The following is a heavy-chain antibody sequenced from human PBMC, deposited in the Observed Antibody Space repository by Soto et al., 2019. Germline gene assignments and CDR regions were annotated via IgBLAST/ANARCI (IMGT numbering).Heavy chain of an antibody. CDR3: ARDLGMATIHD. J-gene: IGHJ4*02. D-gene: IGHD5-12*01. V-gene: IGHV3-74*01. Sequence: EVQLVESGGGLVQPGGSLRLSCAASGFTFSSYWMHWVRQAPGKGLVWVSRIYSDGSSTGYADSVKGRFTISRDNGKNTLYLQMNSLRAEDMAVYYCARDLGMATIHDWGQGTLVTVSS. CDR1: GFTFSSYW. CDR2: IYSDGSST.